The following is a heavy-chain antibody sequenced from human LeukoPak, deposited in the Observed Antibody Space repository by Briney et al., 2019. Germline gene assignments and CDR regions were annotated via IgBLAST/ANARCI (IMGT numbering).Heavy chain of an antibody. V-gene: IGHV4-34*01. Sequence: PSETLSLTCAVYGGSFSGYYWSWIRQPPGKGLEWIGEINHSGSTNYNPSLKSRVTISVDTSKNQFSLKLSSVTAADTAVYYCTRVGPIVATIDDAFDIWGQGTMVTVSS. CDR1: GGSFSGYY. J-gene: IGHJ3*02. D-gene: IGHD5-12*01. CDR3: TRVGPIVATIDDAFDI. CDR2: INHSGST.